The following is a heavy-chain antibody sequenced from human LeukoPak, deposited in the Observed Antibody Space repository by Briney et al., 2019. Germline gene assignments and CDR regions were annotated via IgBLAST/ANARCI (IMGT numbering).Heavy chain of an antibody. CDR3: AKAMSYYYYYYGMDV. D-gene: IGHD5/OR15-5a*01. Sequence: PGGSLRPSCAASGFTFSSYAMSWVRQAPGKGLEWVSAISGSGGSTYYADSVKGRFTISRDNSKNTLYLQMNSLRAEDTAVYYCAKAMSYYYYYYGMDVWGQGTTVTVSS. J-gene: IGHJ6*02. CDR1: GFTFSSYA. V-gene: IGHV3-23*01. CDR2: ISGSGGST.